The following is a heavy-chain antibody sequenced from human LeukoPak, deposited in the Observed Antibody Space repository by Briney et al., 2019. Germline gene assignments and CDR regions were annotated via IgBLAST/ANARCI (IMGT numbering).Heavy chain of an antibody. CDR3: ARGRYCSSTSCLNWFDP. CDR2: IIPILGIA. CDR1: GGTFSSYA. D-gene: IGHD2-2*01. J-gene: IGHJ5*02. V-gene: IGHV1-69*04. Sequence: AASVKVSCKASGGTFSSYAISWVRQAPGQGLEWMGRIIPILGIANYAQKFQGRVTITADKSTSTAYMELSSLRSEDTAVYYCARGRYCSSTSCLNWFDPWGQGTLVTVSS.